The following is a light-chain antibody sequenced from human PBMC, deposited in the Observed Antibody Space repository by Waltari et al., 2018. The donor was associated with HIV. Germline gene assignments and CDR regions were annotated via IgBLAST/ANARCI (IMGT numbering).Light chain of an antibody. J-gene: IGLJ3*02. CDR2: RNN. CDR3: SAWDSGLEAWV. CDR1: TNNVGNQG. Sequence: QAGLTQPPSVSKGLRQTATLTCTGNTNNVGNQGAAWLQHHQAHPPTLLTYRNNNRPSGIAERLSASKSGNTSSLTIAELQPDDEADYYCSAWDSGLEAWVFGGGTKLTVL. V-gene: IGLV10-54*01.